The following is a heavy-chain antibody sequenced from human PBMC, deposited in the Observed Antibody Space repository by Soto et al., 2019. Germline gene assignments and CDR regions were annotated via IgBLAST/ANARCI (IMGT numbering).Heavy chain of an antibody. CDR2: IIPILGIA. CDR3: ARGEYCSSTSCYSGNFDY. J-gene: IGHJ4*02. V-gene: IGHV1-69*02. D-gene: IGHD2-2*01. Sequence: QVQLVQSGAEVKKPGSSVKVSCKASGGTFSSYTISWVRQAPGQGLEWMGRIIPILGIANYAQKFQGRVTITADKSTSTAYMELGSLRSEDTAVYYCARGEYCSSTSCYSGNFDYWGQGTMVTVSS. CDR1: GGTFSSYT.